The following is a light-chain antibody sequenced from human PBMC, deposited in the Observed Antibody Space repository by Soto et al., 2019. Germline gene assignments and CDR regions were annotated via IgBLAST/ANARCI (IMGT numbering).Light chain of an antibody. CDR2: KAS. V-gene: IGKV1-5*03. J-gene: IGKJ1*01. CDR1: QRTSGW. Sequence: IHMTHSPSTLSAFVLYRVTITFLASQRTSGWLAWYQQKTGKAPKLLIYKASSLESGVPSRFSGSGSETEFTLTISSLQPDDSATYYCQQYSSYSWTFGQGTKVDIK. CDR3: QQYSSYSWT.